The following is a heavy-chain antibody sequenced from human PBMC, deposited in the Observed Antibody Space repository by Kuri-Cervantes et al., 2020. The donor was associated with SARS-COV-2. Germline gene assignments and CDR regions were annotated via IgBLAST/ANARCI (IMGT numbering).Heavy chain of an antibody. CDR2: ISSSSSYT. V-gene: IGHV3-11*05. Sequence: GGSLRLSCAASGFTFSDYYMSWIRQAPGKGLEWVSYISSSSSYTNYADSVKGRFTISRDNAKNSLYLQMNSLRAEDTAVYYCARVGSDFWSGYTALGYYGMDVWGQGTTVTVSS. CDR3: ARVGSDFWSGYTALGYYGMDV. CDR1: GFTFSDYY. D-gene: IGHD3-3*01. J-gene: IGHJ6*02.